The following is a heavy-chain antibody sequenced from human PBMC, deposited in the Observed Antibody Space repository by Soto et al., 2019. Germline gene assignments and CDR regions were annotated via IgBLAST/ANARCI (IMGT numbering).Heavy chain of an antibody. CDR2: IYYSGST. V-gene: IGHV4-39*02. D-gene: IGHD3-22*01. CDR1: GDSVTRSRYY. CDR3: ATEGGVVDANWFGP. J-gene: IGHJ5*02. Sequence: QLQPQESGPGLVKPSETLSLTCTVSGDSVTRSRYYWGWIRQPPGKGLEWIGSIYYSGSTYYNPSLKSRITISIDTSKNQFSLNMNSMTAADTAVYYCATEGGVVDANWFGPWGQGTLVTVSA.